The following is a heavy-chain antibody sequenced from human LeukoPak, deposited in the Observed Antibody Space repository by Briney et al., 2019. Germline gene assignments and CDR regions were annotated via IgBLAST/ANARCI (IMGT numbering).Heavy chain of an antibody. D-gene: IGHD5-24*01. Sequence: SETLSLTCTVSGGSIRSNYWSWIRQPPGKGLEWIGYIYHSGSTNYNPSLNSRVTISVDTSKNEFSLKLSSVTAADTAVYHCARVMGDGYKRAFDYWGQGTLVTVSS. CDR3: ARVMGDGYKRAFDY. V-gene: IGHV4-59*01. J-gene: IGHJ4*02. CDR2: IYHSGST. CDR1: GGSIRSNY.